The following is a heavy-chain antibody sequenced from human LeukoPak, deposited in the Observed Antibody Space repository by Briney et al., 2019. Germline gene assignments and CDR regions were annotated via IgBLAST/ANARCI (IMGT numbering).Heavy chain of an antibody. D-gene: IGHD6-19*01. CDR2: ISGSGGRS. V-gene: IGHV3-23*01. J-gene: IGHJ4*02. CDR1: GFTFNTYV. Sequence: GGSPRLSCAASGFTFNTYVMSWVRQAPGKGLEWVLTISGSGGRSYYADSLKGRFTISRDNSKNTLYLQINSLRAEDTAVYYCAKDGGSGWLDYWGQGTLVTVSS. CDR3: AKDGGSGWLDY.